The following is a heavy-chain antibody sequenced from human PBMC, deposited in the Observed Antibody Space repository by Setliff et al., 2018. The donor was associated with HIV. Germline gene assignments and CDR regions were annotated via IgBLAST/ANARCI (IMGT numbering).Heavy chain of an antibody. CDR2: IIPMFDTT. V-gene: IGHV1-69*13. Sequence: SVKVSCKASGGTLNNYVIAWVRQAPGQGLEWMGRIIPMFDTTNYEQKFRGRVTFSADESTNTAHMDVTNLRPEDTAVYYCAREPIDDSRYFDYWGQGTLVTVSS. J-gene: IGHJ4*02. CDR3: AREPIDDSRYFDY. CDR1: GGTLNNYV. D-gene: IGHD2-15*01.